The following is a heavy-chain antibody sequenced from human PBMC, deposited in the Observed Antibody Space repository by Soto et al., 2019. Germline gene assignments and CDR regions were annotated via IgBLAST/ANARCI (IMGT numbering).Heavy chain of an antibody. Sequence: PGESLKISCKGSGYSFAGYWIGWVRQMPGKGLDWMGVIYPGDSDTRYSPSFHGQVTISADKSISTAYLQWSSLKASDTAMYFCARLPGVRGVFDGFNAWGQGTMVTVSS. V-gene: IGHV5-51*01. D-gene: IGHD3-10*01. CDR2: IYPGDSDT. CDR3: ARLPGVRGVFDGFNA. J-gene: IGHJ3*01. CDR1: GYSFAGYW.